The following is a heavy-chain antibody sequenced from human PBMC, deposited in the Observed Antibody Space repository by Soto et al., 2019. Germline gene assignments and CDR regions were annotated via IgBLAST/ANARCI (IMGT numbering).Heavy chain of an antibody. V-gene: IGHV1-18*01. D-gene: IGHD2-15*01. CDR1: GYTFTSYG. J-gene: IGHJ5*02. CDR3: ARGRYCSGGSCYPVPEGP. Sequence: ASVKVSCKASGYTFTSYGISWVRQAPGQGLEWMGWISAYNGNTKYAQKLQGRVSMTTDTSTSTAYMELRSLRSDDTAVYYCARGRYCSGGSCYPVPEGPWGQGTLVTVSS. CDR2: ISAYNGNT.